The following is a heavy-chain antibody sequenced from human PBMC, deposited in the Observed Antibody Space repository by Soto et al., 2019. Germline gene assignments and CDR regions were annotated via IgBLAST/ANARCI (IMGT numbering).Heavy chain of an antibody. CDR3: ASGQLDFDY. CDR2: IYHRGST. V-gene: IGHV4-59*01. CDR1: GGSISSYY. J-gene: IGHJ4*02. D-gene: IGHD6-13*01. Sequence: QVQLQESGPGLVKPSETLSLTCAVSGGSISSYYWSWIRQPPGKGLEWIGYIYHRGSTNYNPSLKIRVTPSVDTSKNPFSQTLRSVTAADTAVYYCASGQLDFDYWGQGTLVTVSS.